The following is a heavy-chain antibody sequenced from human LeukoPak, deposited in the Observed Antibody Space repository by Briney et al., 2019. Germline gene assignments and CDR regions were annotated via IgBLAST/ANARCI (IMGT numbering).Heavy chain of an antibody. J-gene: IGHJ6*03. Sequence: PGGSLRLSCAASGFTFSSYGMHWVRQAPGKGLEWVAFIRYDGSNKYYADSVKGRFTISRDNSKNTLYLQMNSLRAEDTAVYYCAKDLSVTTYYYMDVWGKGTTVTISS. CDR1: GFTFSSYG. V-gene: IGHV3-30*02. CDR3: AKDLSVTTYYYMDV. CDR2: IRYDGSNK. D-gene: IGHD4-17*01.